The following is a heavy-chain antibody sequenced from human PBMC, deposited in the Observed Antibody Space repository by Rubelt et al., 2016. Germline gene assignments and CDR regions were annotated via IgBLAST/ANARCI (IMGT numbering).Heavy chain of an antibody. Sequence: EQLVESGGGLVQPGGSLRLSCAASGFTFSSYGIHWVRQAPGKGLEWVALISYDGSNKHYADSVKGRFTISRDNSKNTLYLQSNRPGAEETAMYYCAKPLKSCSGGSCYSSFHYWGQGTLVTVSS. CDR3: AKPLKSCSGGSCYSSFHY. J-gene: IGHJ4*02. CDR1: GFTFSSYG. CDR2: ISYDGSNK. V-gene: IGHV3-30*18. D-gene: IGHD2-15*01.